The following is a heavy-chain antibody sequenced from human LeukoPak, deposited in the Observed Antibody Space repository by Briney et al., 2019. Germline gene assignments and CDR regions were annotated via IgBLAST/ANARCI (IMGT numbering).Heavy chain of an antibody. CDR2: INPNSGGT. D-gene: IGHD2-15*01. J-gene: IGHJ3*02. CDR1: GYTFTGYY. Sequence: ASVTVSCKASGYTFTGYYMHWVRQALGQGLEWMGWINPNSGGTNYAQKFQGRVTMTRDTSISTAYMELSRLRSDDTAVYYCARGDFSKRKVARGAFDIWGQGTMVTVSS. V-gene: IGHV1-2*02. CDR3: ARGDFSKRKVARGAFDI.